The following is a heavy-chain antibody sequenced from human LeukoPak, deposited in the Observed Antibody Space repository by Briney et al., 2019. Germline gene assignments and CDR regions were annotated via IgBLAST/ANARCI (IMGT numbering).Heavy chain of an antibody. CDR2: ISRDGGRT. J-gene: IGHJ3*02. Sequence: PGGSLRLSCAASGFTFYDYAMHWVRQAPGKGLEWLSLISRDGGRTYYADSVKGRFTISRDNSKNSLYLQMNSLRTEDTAFYYCAKESGYSYGHNALDIWGQGTVVTVSS. CDR1: GFTFYDYA. D-gene: IGHD5-18*01. V-gene: IGHV3-43*02. CDR3: AKESGYSYGHNALDI.